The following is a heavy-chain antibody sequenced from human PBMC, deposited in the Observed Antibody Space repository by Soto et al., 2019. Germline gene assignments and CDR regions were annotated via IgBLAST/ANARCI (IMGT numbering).Heavy chain of an antibody. V-gene: IGHV3-33*01. J-gene: IGHJ4*02. D-gene: IGHD3-22*01. CDR3: ASAAYYYDSSGYQGAHY. Sequence: QVQLVESGGGVVQPGRSLRLSCAASGFTFSSYGMHWVRQAPGKGLEWVAVIWYDGSNKYYADSVKGRFTISRDSSKNTLYLQMNSLRAEDTAVYYCASAAYYYDSSGYQGAHYWGQGTLVTVSS. CDR2: IWYDGSNK. CDR1: GFTFSSYG.